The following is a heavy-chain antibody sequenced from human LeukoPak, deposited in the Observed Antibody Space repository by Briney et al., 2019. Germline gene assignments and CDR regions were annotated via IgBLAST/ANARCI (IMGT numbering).Heavy chain of an antibody. CDR2: INHSGST. V-gene: IGHV4-34*01. CDR1: GGSFSDYC. Sequence: PSETLSLTCAVYGGSFSDYCWSWIRQPPGKGLEWIGEINHSGSTNYNPSLKSRVTISVDTSKNQFSLKLSSVTAADTAVYYCARGPLTDLFGVVIIPSDPWGQGTLVTVSS. D-gene: IGHD3-3*01. J-gene: IGHJ5*02. CDR3: ARGPLTDLFGVVIIPSDP.